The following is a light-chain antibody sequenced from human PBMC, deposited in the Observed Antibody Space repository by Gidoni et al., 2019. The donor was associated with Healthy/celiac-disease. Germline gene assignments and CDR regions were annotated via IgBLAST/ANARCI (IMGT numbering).Light chain of an antibody. CDR1: QSISSY. V-gene: IGKV1-39*01. J-gene: IGKJ1*01. CDR3: QQSYRA. CDR2: AAS. Sequence: DIQMTQSPSSLSASVGDRVTITCRASQSISSYLNWYQQKPGKAPKLLIYAASSLQSGVPSRFSGSGSGTDFTLTISSLLPEDFATYYCQQSYRAFGQGTKVEIK.